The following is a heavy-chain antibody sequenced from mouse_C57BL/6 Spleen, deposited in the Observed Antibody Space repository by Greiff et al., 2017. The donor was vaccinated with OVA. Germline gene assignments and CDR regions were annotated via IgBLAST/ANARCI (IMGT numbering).Heavy chain of an antibody. V-gene: IGHV3-6*01. D-gene: IGHD1-1*01. CDR2: ISYDGSN. J-gene: IGHJ1*03. CDR1: GYSITSGYY. CDR3: ARELITTVVAPYFDV. Sequence: EVQRVESGPGLVKPSQSLSLTCSVTGYSITSGYYWNWIRQFPGNKLEWMGYISYDGSNKYNPSLKNRISITRDTSKNQFFLKLNSVTTEDTATYYCARELITTVVAPYFDVWGTGTTVTVSS.